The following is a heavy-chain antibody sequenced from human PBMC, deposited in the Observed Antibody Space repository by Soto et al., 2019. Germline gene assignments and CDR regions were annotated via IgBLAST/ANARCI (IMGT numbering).Heavy chain of an antibody. D-gene: IGHD3-22*01. CDR1: GFIFSSYA. V-gene: IGHV3-7*01. J-gene: IGHJ6*02. CDR3: ARDQYDYYDSSGYYPARAMDV. Sequence: PGGSLRLSCAASGFIFSSYAMHWVRQAPGEGLEWVANIKQDGSEKNYVDSVKGRYTISRDNAKNSLYLHMNSLRVEETAVYYCARDQYDYYDSSGYYPARAMDVWAQGTTVTVSS. CDR2: IKQDGSEK.